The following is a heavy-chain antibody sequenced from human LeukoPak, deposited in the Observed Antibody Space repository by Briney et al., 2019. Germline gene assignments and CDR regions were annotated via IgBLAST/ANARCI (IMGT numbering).Heavy chain of an antibody. CDR2: ISSNGGST. Sequence: GGSLRLSCAVSGFTFSSYAMHWVRQAPGKGLEYVSAISSNGGSTYYANSVKGRFTISRDNSKNTLYLQMGSLRAEDMAVYYCARVLAAAGTKRGPLDYWGQGTLVTVSS. J-gene: IGHJ4*02. D-gene: IGHD6-13*01. CDR3: ARVLAAAGTKRGPLDY. CDR1: GFTFSSYA. V-gene: IGHV3-64*01.